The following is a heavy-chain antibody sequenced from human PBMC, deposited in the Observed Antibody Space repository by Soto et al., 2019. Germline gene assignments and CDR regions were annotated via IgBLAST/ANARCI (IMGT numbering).Heavy chain of an antibody. D-gene: IGHD1-26*01. V-gene: IGHV4-4*02. CDR3: ARVGTPWAVFYYYYYGMDV. J-gene: IGHJ6*02. Sequence: PSETLSLTCAVSGGSISSSNWWSWVRQPPGKGLEWIGEIYHSGSTNYNPSLKSRVTISVDKSKNQFSLKLSSVTAADTAVYYCARVGTPWAVFYYYYYGMDVWGQGTTVTVSS. CDR2: IYHSGST. CDR1: GGSISSSNW.